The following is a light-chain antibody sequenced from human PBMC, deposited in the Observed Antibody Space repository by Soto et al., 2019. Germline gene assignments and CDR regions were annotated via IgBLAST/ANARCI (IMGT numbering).Light chain of an antibody. CDR1: SNDVGTYNL. CDR3: SSYAGSTTYV. CDR2: EGF. Sequence: QSVLTQPACVSLSPGQSITLSCTGTSNDVGTYNLVSWYQQHPGKPPKLILFEGFKRPSGVSNRFSGSKSANTASLTISGLQAEDEADYYCSSYAGSTTYVFGTGTKVTVL. J-gene: IGLJ1*01. V-gene: IGLV2-23*01.